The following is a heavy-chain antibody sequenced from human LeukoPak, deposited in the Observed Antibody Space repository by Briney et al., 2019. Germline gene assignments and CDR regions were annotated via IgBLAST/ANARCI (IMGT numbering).Heavy chain of an antibody. CDR1: GFTFDDYG. D-gene: IGHD6-19*01. Sequence: GGSLRLSCAASGFTFDDYGMSWVRQAPGKGLEWVSGINWNGGSTGYADSVKGRFTISRDNAKNSLYLQMNSLRAEDTALYYCAKDQRSIAVAGYFDYWGQGTLVTVSS. J-gene: IGHJ4*02. CDR3: AKDQRSIAVAGYFDY. CDR2: INWNGGST. V-gene: IGHV3-20*04.